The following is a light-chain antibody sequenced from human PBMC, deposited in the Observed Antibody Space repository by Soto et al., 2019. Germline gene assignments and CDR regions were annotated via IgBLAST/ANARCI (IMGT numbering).Light chain of an antibody. CDR3: QQRSNWSWT. V-gene: IGKV3-11*01. Sequence: EIVLTQSPCTLSCSPGEIAAVWFMASQSVSSYLAGYQQKPGQAPRLLIYDASNRATGIPARFSGSGSGTDFTLTISSLEPEDFAVYYCQQRSNWSWTFGQGTKVDIK. CDR1: QSVSSY. J-gene: IGKJ1*01. CDR2: DAS.